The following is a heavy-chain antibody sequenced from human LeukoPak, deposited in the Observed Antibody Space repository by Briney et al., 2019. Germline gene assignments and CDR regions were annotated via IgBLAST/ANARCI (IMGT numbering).Heavy chain of an antibody. CDR3: ARDANYVWGSYREDAFDI. CDR2: IYYSGST. J-gene: IGHJ3*02. Sequence: SETLSLTCTVSGGSISSYYWSWIRQPPGKGLEWIGYIYYSGSTNYNPSLKSRVTISVDTSKNQFSLQLNSVTPEDTAVYYCARDANYVWGSYREDAFDIWGQGTMVTVSS. D-gene: IGHD3-16*02. V-gene: IGHV4-59*12. CDR1: GGSISSYY.